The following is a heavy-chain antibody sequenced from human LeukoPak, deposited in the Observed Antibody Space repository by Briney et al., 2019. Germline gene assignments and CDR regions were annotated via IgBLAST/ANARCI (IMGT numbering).Heavy chain of an antibody. J-gene: IGHJ4*02. CDR3: ARNAHSFDSSGYYFHF. V-gene: IGHV3-7*01. Sequence: PGGSLRLSCAASGFTFSSYWMSWVRQAPGKGLEWVANIKQDGSGKYYVDSVKGRFTTSRDNSKNTVSLQMSSLRVEDTAVYYCARNAHSFDSSGYYFHFWGQGTRVTVSS. CDR1: GFTFSSYW. CDR2: IKQDGSGK. D-gene: IGHD3-22*01.